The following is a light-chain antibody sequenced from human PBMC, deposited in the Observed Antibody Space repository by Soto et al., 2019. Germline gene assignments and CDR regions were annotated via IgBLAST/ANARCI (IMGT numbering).Light chain of an antibody. CDR3: SAWDDSLNARV. CDR2: YDN. CDR1: NSNIGSNT. V-gene: IGLV1-44*01. Sequence: QAVVTQPPSASGTPGQRVTISCSGSNSNIGSNTVNWYQQLPGTAPKLLIYYDNLRPSWVPDRISGSKSGASASLAISGLRPDDEADYYCSAWDDSLNARVFGTGTKLTVL. J-gene: IGLJ1*01.